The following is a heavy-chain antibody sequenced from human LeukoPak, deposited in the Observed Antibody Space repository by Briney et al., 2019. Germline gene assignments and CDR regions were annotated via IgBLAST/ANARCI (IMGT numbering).Heavy chain of an antibody. V-gene: IGHV4-31*03. Sequence: SSQTLSLTCTVSGGSISSGGYYWSWLRQHPGKGLEWIGYIYYSGSTYYNPSLTSRVTISVDTSKNQFSLKLSSVTAADTAVYYCAREGLAYSYGLRHWIDPWGQGTLVTVSS. CDR3: AREGLAYSYGLRHWIDP. CDR2: IYYSGST. J-gene: IGHJ5*02. CDR1: GGSISSGGYY. D-gene: IGHD5-18*01.